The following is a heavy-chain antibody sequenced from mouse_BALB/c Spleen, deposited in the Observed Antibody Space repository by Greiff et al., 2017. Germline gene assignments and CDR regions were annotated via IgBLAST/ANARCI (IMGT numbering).Heavy chain of an antibody. CDR1: GYAFSSYW. V-gene: IGHV1-80*01. CDR3: AREGNRSYYFDY. J-gene: IGHJ2*01. CDR2: IYPGDGDT. D-gene: IGHD2-14*01. Sequence: VKLMESGAELVRPGSSVKISCKASGYAFSSYWMNWVKQRPGQGLEWIGQIYPGDGDTNYNGKFKGKATLTADKSSSTAYMQLSSLTSEDSAVYFCAREGNRSYYFDYWGQGTTLTVSS.